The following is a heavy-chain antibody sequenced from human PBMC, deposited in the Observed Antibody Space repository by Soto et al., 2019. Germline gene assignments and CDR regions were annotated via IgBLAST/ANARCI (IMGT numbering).Heavy chain of an antibody. Sequence: SVKVSCKASGGTFSSYAISWVRQAPGQGLEWMGGIIPIFGTANYAQKFQGRVTITADKSIDTAYLQWSSLKASDSAMYYCARPFDTSGWYDHWGQGTLVTVSS. CDR2: IIPIFGTA. CDR1: GGTFSSYA. J-gene: IGHJ5*02. CDR3: ARPFDTSGWYDH. D-gene: IGHD6-19*01. V-gene: IGHV1-69*06.